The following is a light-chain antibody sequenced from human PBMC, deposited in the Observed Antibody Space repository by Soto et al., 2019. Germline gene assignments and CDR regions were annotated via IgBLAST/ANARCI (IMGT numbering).Light chain of an antibody. CDR2: DVS. J-gene: IGLJ1*01. CDR3: SSYTSSSIYV. Sequence: QSVLTQPASVSGSPGQSITISCTGTSSDVGGYNYVSWYQQHPGKAPKLMIYDVSNRPSGVSNRFSGSKSGNTASLTISGLQAEDEAVYYCSSYTSSSIYVFGTGTKVPVL. V-gene: IGLV2-14*01. CDR1: SSDVGGYNY.